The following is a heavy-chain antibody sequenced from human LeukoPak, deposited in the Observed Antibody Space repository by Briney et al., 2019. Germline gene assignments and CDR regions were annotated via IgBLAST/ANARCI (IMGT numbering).Heavy chain of an antibody. D-gene: IGHD4-23*01. V-gene: IGHV4-59*01. CDR3: AREGYGDNSGALDY. J-gene: IGHJ4*02. CDR2: INYSGGT. CDR1: GGSTSSYY. Sequence: SETLSLTCTVSGGSTSSYYCSWVRQSPGKGLEWIGYINYSGGTDYNPSLKSRVTISVDTSKNQFSLKLNSVTAADTAVYYCAREGYGDNSGALDYWGRGTLVTVSS.